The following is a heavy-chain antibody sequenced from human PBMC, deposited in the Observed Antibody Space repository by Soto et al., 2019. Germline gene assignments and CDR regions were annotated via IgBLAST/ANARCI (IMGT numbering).Heavy chain of an antibody. CDR2: ISSSSSTI. D-gene: IGHD3-9*01. Sequence: GGSLRLSCAASGFTFSSYSMNWVRQAPGKGLEWVSYISSSSSTIYYADSVKGRFTISRDNAKNSLYLQMNSLRAEDTAVYYCARGAYYDILTGFYYYYMDVWGKGTTVTVSS. J-gene: IGHJ6*03. CDR3: ARGAYYDILTGFYYYYMDV. V-gene: IGHV3-48*01. CDR1: GFTFSSYS.